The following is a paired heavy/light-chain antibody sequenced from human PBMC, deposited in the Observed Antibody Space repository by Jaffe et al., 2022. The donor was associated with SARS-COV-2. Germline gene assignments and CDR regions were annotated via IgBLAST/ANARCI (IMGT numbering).Heavy chain of an antibody. CDR3: AKGERSSGWGADH. CDR2: IDTSGDDT. D-gene: IGHD6-19*01. CDR1: GFTFSSCA. V-gene: IGHV3-23*01. Sequence: EVQLLESGGGLIQSGGSLRLSCVASGFTFSSCAMSWVRQAPGKGLEWVSVIDTSGDDTYYADSVKGRFTISRDNSKSTLYLQMNSLRVEDTAVYYCAKGERSSGWGADHWGRGTLVTVSS. J-gene: IGHJ4*02.
Light chain of an antibody. CDR3: LQYNNWPFT. J-gene: IGKJ3*01. Sequence: EKVMTQSPATLSVSPGERATLSCRASQSVSSNLAWYQQKPGQAPRLLIYGASTRATGIPARFSGGGSGTEFTLTISSLQSEDFAFYYCLQYNNWPFTFGPGTKVDVK. V-gene: IGKV3-15*01. CDR1: QSVSSN. CDR2: GAS.